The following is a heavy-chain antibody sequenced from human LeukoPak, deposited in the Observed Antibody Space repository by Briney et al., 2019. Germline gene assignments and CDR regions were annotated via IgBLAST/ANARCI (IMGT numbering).Heavy chain of an antibody. V-gene: IGHV3-30*04. Sequence: GGSLRLSCAASRFTFRNYVMHWVRQAPGKGLEWVAGISQDESNKYYTDSVKGRFTVSRDNSKNTLYLQMNSLSIEDTAVYYCAREADAFDIWGQGTMVTVS. CDR3: AREADAFDI. CDR2: ISQDESNK. J-gene: IGHJ3*02. CDR1: RFTFRNYV.